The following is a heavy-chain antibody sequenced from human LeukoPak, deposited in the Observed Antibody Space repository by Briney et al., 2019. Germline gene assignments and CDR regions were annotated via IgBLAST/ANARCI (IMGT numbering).Heavy chain of an antibody. CDR3: ARASSTTSTYYFDY. CDR1: GFSFRDFW. D-gene: IGHD2-2*01. CDR2: INQGGSLN. J-gene: IGHJ4*02. Sequence: GGSLRLSCAASGFSFRDFWMSWVRQSPGQGLEWVASINQGGSLNYYVDSVKGRFTISRDDAKSSLYVRMDSLRDEDTAVYYCARASSTTSTYYFDYWGQGTLVTVSS. V-gene: IGHV3-7*01.